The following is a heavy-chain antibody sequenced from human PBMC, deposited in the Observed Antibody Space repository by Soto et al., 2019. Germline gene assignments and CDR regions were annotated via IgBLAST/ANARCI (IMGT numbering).Heavy chain of an antibody. Sequence: GASVKVSCKTSGGTFSSYPINWVRQAPGQGLEWMGGIIPLFTTANYAQKFQGRVTITADESTSTAYMELSSLRSEDTAVYYCARLYSGYDTYQGYWGQGTLVTVSS. D-gene: IGHD5-12*01. CDR1: GGTFSSYP. CDR2: IIPLFTTA. CDR3: ARLYSGYDTYQGY. J-gene: IGHJ4*02. V-gene: IGHV1-69*13.